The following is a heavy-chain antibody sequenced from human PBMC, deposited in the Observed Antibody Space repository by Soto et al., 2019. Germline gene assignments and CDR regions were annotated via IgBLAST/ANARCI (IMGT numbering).Heavy chain of an antibody. J-gene: IGHJ2*01. CDR2: IYSGGST. CDR1: GFTVSSNY. V-gene: IGHV3-53*04. Sequence: EVQLVESGGGLVQPGGSLRLSCAASGFTVSSNYMSWVRQAPGKGLEWVSVIYSGGSTYYADSVKGRFTISRHNSKNTLYLQMNSLIAEDTVVYYCARPYGDYVRGYFDLWGRGTLVTVSS. CDR3: ARPYGDYVRGYFDL. D-gene: IGHD4-17*01.